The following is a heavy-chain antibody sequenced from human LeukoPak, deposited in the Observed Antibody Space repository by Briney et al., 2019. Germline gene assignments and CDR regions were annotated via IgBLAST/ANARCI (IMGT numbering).Heavy chain of an antibody. CDR1: GVSIITSRYY. D-gene: IGHD3-10*01. CDR2: ISYSGST. J-gene: IGHJ4*02. CDR3: VRERSFFGENY. Sequence: SETLSLTCTASGVSIITSRYYWAWLRPPPGKGLEWIGSISYSGSTNYDPSLKSRVTISVDTSKNQFSLQLSSVTAADTAFYYCVRERSFFGENYWGQGTLVTVSS. V-gene: IGHV4-39*02.